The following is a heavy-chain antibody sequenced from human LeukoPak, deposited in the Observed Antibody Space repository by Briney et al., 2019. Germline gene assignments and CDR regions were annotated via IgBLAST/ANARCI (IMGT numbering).Heavy chain of an antibody. CDR2: ISSSSSTI. J-gene: IGHJ4*02. CDR1: GFIFSSYA. D-gene: IGHD3-3*01. CDR3: ARGYDFDY. Sequence: PGGSLRLSCAASGFIFSSYAMSWVRQAPGKGLEWVSYISSSSSTIYYADSVKGRFTISRDNAKNSVYLQMNSLRDEDTAVYYCARGYDFDYWGQGTLVTVSS. V-gene: IGHV3-48*02.